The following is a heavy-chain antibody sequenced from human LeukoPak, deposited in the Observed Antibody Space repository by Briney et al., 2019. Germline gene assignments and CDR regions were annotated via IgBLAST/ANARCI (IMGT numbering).Heavy chain of an antibody. CDR2: INPNSGGT. CDR3: ARDWGTKYAEYFQH. D-gene: IGHD1-1*01. J-gene: IGHJ1*01. CDR1: GYTFTGYY. V-gene: IGHV1-2*02. Sequence: ASVKVSCKASGYTFTGYYMHWVRQAPGQGLEWMGWINPNSGGTNYAQKFQGRVTMTRDTSISTAYMELSRLRSDDTAVYYCARDWGTKYAEYFQHWGQGTLVTVFS.